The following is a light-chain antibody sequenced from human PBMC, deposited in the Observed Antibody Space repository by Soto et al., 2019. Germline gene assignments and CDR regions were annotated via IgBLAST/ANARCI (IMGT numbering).Light chain of an antibody. J-gene: IGKJ5*01. CDR3: QQYNNWPIT. V-gene: IGKV3-20*01. Sequence: EIVLSQSPGTLSLSPGERATLSCRASQSVPRSYLAWYQQKPGQAPRLLIHGTSSRATGIPDRFSGSGSGTDFTLTISSLQSEDFAVYYCQQYNNWPITFGQGTRLEIK. CDR1: QSVPRSY. CDR2: GTS.